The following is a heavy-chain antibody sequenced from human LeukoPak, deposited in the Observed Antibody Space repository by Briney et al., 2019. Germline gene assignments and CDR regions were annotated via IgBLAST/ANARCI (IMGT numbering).Heavy chain of an antibody. D-gene: IGHD6-13*01. CDR1: GFTVISGY. V-gene: IGHV3-66*01. J-gene: IGHJ4*02. Sequence: GGSLRLSCAASGFTVISGYMSWVRQAPGKGLEWVSLIYGAGDTYYADSVKGRFTISRDKSQNTLYLQMNSLRAEDTAVYYCARDARSSSCGYWGQGTPVTVSS. CDR2: IYGAGDT. CDR3: ARDARSSSCGY.